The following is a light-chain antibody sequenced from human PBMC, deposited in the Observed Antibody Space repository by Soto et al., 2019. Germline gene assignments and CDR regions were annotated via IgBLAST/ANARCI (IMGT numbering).Light chain of an antibody. V-gene: IGKV1-9*01. J-gene: IGKJ4*01. CDR2: AAS. CDR1: QGISSY. CDR3: QHLNR. Sequence: DIQLTQSPSFLSASVGDRVTITCRASQGISSYLAWYQQKPGKAPKLLIYAASTLQSGVPSRFSGSGSGTELILTISSLQPEDFATYYCQHLNRFGGGTKVEIK.